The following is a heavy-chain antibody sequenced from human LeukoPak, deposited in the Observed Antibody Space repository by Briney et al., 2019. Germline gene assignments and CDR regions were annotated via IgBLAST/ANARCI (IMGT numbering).Heavy chain of an antibody. J-gene: IGHJ6*02. CDR2: MNPNSGNT. CDR3: ARADLWFGDRYYYYYYGMDV. D-gene: IGHD3-10*01. V-gene: IGHV1-8*01. CDR1: GYTFTSYD. Sequence: ASVKVSCKASGYTFTSYDINWVRQATGQGLEWMGWMNPNSGNTGYAQKFQGRVTMTRNTSISTAYMELSSQRSEDTAVYYCARADLWFGDRYYYYYYGMDVWGQGTTVTVSS.